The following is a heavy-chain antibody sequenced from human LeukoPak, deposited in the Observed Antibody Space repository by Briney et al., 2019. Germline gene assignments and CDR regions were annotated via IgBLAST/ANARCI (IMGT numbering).Heavy chain of an antibody. CDR3: AREIAGTVTTFADY. J-gene: IGHJ4*02. D-gene: IGHD4-17*01. CDR2: ISSSGSTI. V-gene: IGHV3-48*03. Sequence: TGGSLRLSCAASGFTFSSYEMNWVRQAPGKGLERVSYISSSGSTIYYADSVKGRFTISRHNAKNSLYLQMNSLRAEDTAVYYCAREIAGTVTTFADYWGQGTLVTVSS. CDR1: GFTFSSYE.